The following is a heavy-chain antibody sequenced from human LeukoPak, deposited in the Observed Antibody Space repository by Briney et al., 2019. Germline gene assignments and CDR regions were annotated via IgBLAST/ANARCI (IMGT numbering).Heavy chain of an antibody. CDR1: GYSLRDLS. CDR2: SDPEDGKT. D-gene: IGHD3-10*01. V-gene: IGHV1-24*01. Sequence: GASVKVSCKVSGYSLRDLSMHWVRQTPGKGLEWMGGSDPEDGKTIYAQDFQGRVTMTEDTSTHTIYMELSSLRSEDTAVYYCATGAYGWPFFDSWGQGTLVIVSS. CDR3: ATGAYGWPFFDS. J-gene: IGHJ4*02.